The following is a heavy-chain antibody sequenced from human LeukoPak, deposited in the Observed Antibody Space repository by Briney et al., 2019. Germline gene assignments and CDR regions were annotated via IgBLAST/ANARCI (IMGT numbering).Heavy chain of an antibody. J-gene: IGHJ4*02. CDR3: AKHTWGSTASFDY. V-gene: IGHV3-23*01. CDR2: INNDGDNS. CDR1: GFTFSSYA. Sequence: GGSLRLSCAASGFTFSSYAMSWVRQAPGKGLEWVSAINNDGDNSFYADSVKGRFAISRDNSRNTLYLQMNSLRAEDTAVYYCAKHTWGSTASFDYWGQGTLVTVSS. D-gene: IGHD1-26*01.